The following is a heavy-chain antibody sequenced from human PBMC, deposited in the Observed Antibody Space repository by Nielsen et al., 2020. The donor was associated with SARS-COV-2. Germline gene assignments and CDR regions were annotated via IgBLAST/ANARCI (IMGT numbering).Heavy chain of an antibody. CDR2: ISSSSSTI. CDR1: GFTFSSYS. CDR3: ARIPIAAAGSDAFDI. V-gene: IGHV3-48*01. J-gene: IGHJ3*02. D-gene: IGHD6-13*01. Sequence: GESLKISCAASGFTFSSYSMNWVRQAPGKGLEWVSYISSSSSTIYYADSVKGRFTISRDNAKNSLYLQMNSLRAEDTAVYYCARIPIAAAGSDAFDIWGQGTMVTVSS.